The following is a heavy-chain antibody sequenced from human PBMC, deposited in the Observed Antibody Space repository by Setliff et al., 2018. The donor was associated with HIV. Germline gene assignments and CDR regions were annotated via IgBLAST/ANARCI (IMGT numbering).Heavy chain of an antibody. CDR1: GYSFTTFW. D-gene: IGHD3-10*01. CDR2: IYPANSNV. CDR3: ARRQSSHYYLDY. J-gene: IGHJ4*02. V-gene: IGHV5-51*01. Sequence: GESLKISCEGSGYSFTTFWIGWVRQMPGKGLEWMGIIYPANSNVKYSPSFQGQVTISADKSITTAYLQWSSLKASDTAVYYCARRQSSHYYLDYWGQGTVVT.